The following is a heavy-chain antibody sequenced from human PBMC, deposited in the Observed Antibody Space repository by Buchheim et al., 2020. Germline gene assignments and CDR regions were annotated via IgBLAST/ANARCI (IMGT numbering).Heavy chain of an antibody. D-gene: IGHD3-10*01. CDR1: GFTFSSYW. CDR2: IKQDGSEK. Sequence: EVQLVESGGGLVQPGGSLRLSCAASGFTFSSYWMSWVRQAPGKGLEWVANIKQDGSEKYYVDSVKGRFTISRANAKKSLYLQMNSLRAEDTAVYYCASSAPFGAMAHDYWGQGTL. CDR3: ASSAPFGAMAHDY. V-gene: IGHV3-7*01. J-gene: IGHJ4*02.